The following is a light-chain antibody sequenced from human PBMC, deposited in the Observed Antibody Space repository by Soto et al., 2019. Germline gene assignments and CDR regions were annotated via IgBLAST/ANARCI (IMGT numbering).Light chain of an antibody. CDR1: HDINNY. Sequence: DIQMTQSPSSLSASVGDSVTITCQASHDINNYLNWYQQTPGQAPKLLIYDAAILLTGVPSRFSGSGSGTHFPLTIRSLQPEDIATYYCQLYDRLPPTMYTFGPGTRLE. V-gene: IGKV1-33*01. J-gene: IGKJ2*01. CDR3: QLYDRLPPTMYT. CDR2: DAA.